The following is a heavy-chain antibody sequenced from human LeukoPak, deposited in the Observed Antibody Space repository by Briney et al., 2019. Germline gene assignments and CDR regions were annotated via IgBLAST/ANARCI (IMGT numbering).Heavy chain of an antibody. J-gene: IGHJ5*02. V-gene: IGHV3-48*03. D-gene: IGHD4-17*01. CDR3: AARFYGDNP. CDR1: GFTFSSYA. Sequence: PGGSLRLSCAASGFTFSSYAMSWVRQAPGKGLEWVSYISSSGSTIYYADSVKGRFTISRDNAKNSLYLQMNSLRAEDTAVYYRAARFYGDNPWGQGTLVTVSS. CDR2: ISSSGSTI.